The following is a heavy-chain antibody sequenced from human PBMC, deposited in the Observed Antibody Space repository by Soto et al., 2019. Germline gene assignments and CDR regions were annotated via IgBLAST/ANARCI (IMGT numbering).Heavy chain of an antibody. CDR3: ARGPWYSSSWYYGAFDI. D-gene: IGHD6-13*01. CDR1: GFTFSDYY. CDR2: ISSSSSYT. V-gene: IGHV3-11*06. J-gene: IGHJ3*02. Sequence: GGSLRLSCAASGFTFSDYYMSWIRQAPGKGLEWVSYISSSSSYTNYADSVKGRFTISRDNAKNSLYLQMNSLRAEDTAVYYCARGPWYSSSWYYGAFDIWGQGTMVTVSS.